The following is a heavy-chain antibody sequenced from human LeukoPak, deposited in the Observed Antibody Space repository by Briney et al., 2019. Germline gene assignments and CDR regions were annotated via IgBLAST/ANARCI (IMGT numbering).Heavy chain of an antibody. CDR2: IYPSGST. Sequence: SETLSLTCTVSGGSISGYYWTWIRQPPGKGLEWIGCIYPSGSTSYKPSLKSRITISVDTSKNQFSLNLSSVTAADTAVYYCVRGKAAAGAIWFDPWGQGTLVTVSS. J-gene: IGHJ5*02. V-gene: IGHV4-59*01. CDR3: VRGKAAAGAIWFDP. D-gene: IGHD6-13*01. CDR1: GGSISGYY.